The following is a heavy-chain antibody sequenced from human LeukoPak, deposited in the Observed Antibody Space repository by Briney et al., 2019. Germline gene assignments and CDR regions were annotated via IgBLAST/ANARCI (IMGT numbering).Heavy chain of an antibody. CDR1: GYTFTGYY. CDR3: ARETPAVAGSFDY. CDR2: INPNSGGT. Sequence: GASVKVSCKASGYTFTGYYMHWVRQAPGQGLEWMGWINPNSGGTNYAQKFQGRVTMTRDTSISTAYMELSRLRSDDTAVYYCARETPAVAGSFDYWGQGTLVTVSS. D-gene: IGHD6-19*01. V-gene: IGHV1-2*02. J-gene: IGHJ4*02.